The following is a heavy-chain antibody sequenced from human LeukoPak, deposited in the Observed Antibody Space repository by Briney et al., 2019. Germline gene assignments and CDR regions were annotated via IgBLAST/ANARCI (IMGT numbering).Heavy chain of an antibody. J-gene: IGHJ3*02. CDR2: INPSGGST. Sequence: ASVKVSCKASGYTFTSYYMHWVRQAPGQGLEWVGIINPSGGSTSYAQKFQERVTITRDISTSTAYMELSSLRSEDTAVYYCAADSRGYYDSSGYYYVGAFDIWGQGTMVTVSS. D-gene: IGHD3-22*01. CDR3: AADSRGYYDSSGYYYVGAFDI. V-gene: IGHV1-46*01. CDR1: GYTFTSYY.